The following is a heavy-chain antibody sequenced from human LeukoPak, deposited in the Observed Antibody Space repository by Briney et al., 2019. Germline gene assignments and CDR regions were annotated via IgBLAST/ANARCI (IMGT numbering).Heavy chain of an antibody. D-gene: IGHD3-10*01. CDR2: IYHSGST. CDR3: ARANDYGSGSYYKNNWFDP. CDR1: GGSISSGGYS. V-gene: IGHV4-30-2*01. J-gene: IGHJ5*02. Sequence: PSQTLSLTCAVSGGSISSGGYSWSWIRQPPGKGLEWIGYIYHSGSTYYNPSLKSRVTISVDRSKNQFSLKLSSVTAADTAVYYCARANDYGSGSYYKNNWFDPWGQGTLVTVSS.